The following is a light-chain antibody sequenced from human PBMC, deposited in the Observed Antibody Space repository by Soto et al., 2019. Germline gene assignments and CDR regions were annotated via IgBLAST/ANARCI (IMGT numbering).Light chain of an antibody. CDR1: SSDVGGYNF. CDR2: EVS. Sequence: QSALTQPASVSGSPGQSITISCTGTSSDVGGYNFVSWYQQHPGKAPKLMIYEVSNRPSGVSNRFSGSKSDNTASLTISGRQAEDEGDYYCSSYTRSSTLVFGGGTQLTVL. CDR3: SSYTRSSTLV. J-gene: IGLJ2*01. V-gene: IGLV2-14*01.